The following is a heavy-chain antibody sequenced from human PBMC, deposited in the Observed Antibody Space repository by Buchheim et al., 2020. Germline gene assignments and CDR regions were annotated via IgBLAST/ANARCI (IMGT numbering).Heavy chain of an antibody. D-gene: IGHD3-3*01. CDR1: GYTFTSYD. CDR3: ARPQAGDGGNYDFWSKRLGMDV. J-gene: IGHJ6*02. Sequence: QVQLVQSGAEVKKPGASVKVSCKASGYTFTSYDINWVRQATGQGLEWMGWMNPNSGNTGYAQKFQGRVTMTRNTSISTAYMELSSLRSEDTAVYYCARPQAGDGGNYDFWSKRLGMDVWGQGTT. V-gene: IGHV1-8*01. CDR2: MNPNSGNT.